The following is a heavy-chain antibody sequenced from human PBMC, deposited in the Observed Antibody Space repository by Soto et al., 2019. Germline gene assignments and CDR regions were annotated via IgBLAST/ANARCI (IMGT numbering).Heavy chain of an antibody. CDR2: ISSDGSAT. CDR3: VRDRDRRWFDP. Sequence: QLVESGGGLVKPRGSLRLSCTASGFIFSDFYMAWIRQAPGKGLEWVSYISSDGSATYKDSVKGRFTVSRDNAKDSLYLQMDSLRVEDTAIYYCVRDRDRRWFDPWGQGTPVTVSS. CDR1: GFIFSDFY. V-gene: IGHV3-11*01. J-gene: IGHJ5*02.